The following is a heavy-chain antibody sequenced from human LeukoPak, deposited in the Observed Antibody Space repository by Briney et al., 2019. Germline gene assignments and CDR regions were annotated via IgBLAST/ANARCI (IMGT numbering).Heavy chain of an antibody. CDR2: IRYDGSNK. CDR1: GFTFSSYG. J-gene: IGHJ6*03. D-gene: IGHD2-2*01. CDR3: AKDGEDIVVVPAARYYYYYMDV. Sequence: GGSLRLSCVASGFTFSSYGMHWVRQAPGKGLEWVAFIRYDGSNKYYADSVKGRSTISRDNSKNTLYLQMNSLRAEDTAVYYCAKDGEDIVVVPAARYYYYYMDVWGKGTTVTVSS. V-gene: IGHV3-30*02.